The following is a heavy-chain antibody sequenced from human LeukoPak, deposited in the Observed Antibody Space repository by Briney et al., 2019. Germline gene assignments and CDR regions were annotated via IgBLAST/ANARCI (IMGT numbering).Heavy chain of an antibody. CDR3: ARVSPEGDYDY. CDR1: GFTFSSYW. D-gene: IGHD4-17*01. CDR2: INSDGSST. J-gene: IGHJ4*01. Sequence: PGGSLRLSCAASGFTFSSYWMHWVRQAPEKGLVWVSRINSDGSSTSYADSVKGRFTISRDNAKNTLYLQMNSLRAEDTAVYYCARVSPEGDYDYWGHGTLVTVSS. V-gene: IGHV3-74*01.